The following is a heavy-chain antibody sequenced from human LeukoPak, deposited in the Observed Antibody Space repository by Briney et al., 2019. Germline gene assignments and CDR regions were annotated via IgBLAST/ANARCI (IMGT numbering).Heavy chain of an antibody. J-gene: IGHJ4*02. CDR3: AKDLAAAGPSLDY. CDR2: ISSSGSTI. Sequence: GGSLRLSCAASGFTFSDYSMSWVRQAPGKGLEWISYISSSGSTIYYADSVKGRFTISRGNAKNSLYLQMNSLRAEDTAVYYCAKDLAAAGPSLDYWGQGTLVTVSS. CDR1: GFTFSDYS. D-gene: IGHD6-13*01. V-gene: IGHV3-48*04.